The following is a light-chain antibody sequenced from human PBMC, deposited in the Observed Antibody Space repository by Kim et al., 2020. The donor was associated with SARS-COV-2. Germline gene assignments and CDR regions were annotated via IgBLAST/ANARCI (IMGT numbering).Light chain of an antibody. CDR3: AARDDSLSGRV. CDR1: SSNIGTND. V-gene: IGLV1-47*01. CDR2: RSD. Sequence: VTVSSAGSSSNIGTNDVYWYQQLPPTAPKLRIHRSDQRPAGVPDRFSGSKSGTSASLTISGLRSEDEADYYCAARDDSLSGRVFGGGTQLTVL. J-gene: IGLJ3*02.